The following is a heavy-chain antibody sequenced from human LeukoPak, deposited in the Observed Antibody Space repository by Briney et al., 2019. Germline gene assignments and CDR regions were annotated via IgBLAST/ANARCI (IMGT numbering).Heavy chain of an antibody. CDR2: IYHSGST. J-gene: IGHJ5*02. CDR3: ARDCSVYCSGGSCYPNPYNWSDP. V-gene: IGHV4-38-2*02. D-gene: IGHD2-15*01. CDR1: GYSISSGYY. Sequence: SETLSLTCAVSGYSISSGYYWGWIRQPPGKGLEWIGSIYHSGSTYYNPSLKSRVTISVDTSKNQFSLKLSSVTAADTAVYYCARDCSVYCSGGSCYPNPYNWSDPWGQGTLVTVSS.